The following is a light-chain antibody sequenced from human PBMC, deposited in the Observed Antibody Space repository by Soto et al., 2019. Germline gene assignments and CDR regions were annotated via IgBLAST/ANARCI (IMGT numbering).Light chain of an antibody. J-gene: IGLJ1*01. V-gene: IGLV2-14*03. CDR2: DVF. Sequence: QSALTQDASVSGSPGQSIAISCTGTSSDVGGYNYVSWYQHRPGKAPKLIIYDVFIRPSGVSDRFSGSKSGNTASLTISALQAEDEADYYCTSWTSTSTYVFGSGTQLTVL. CDR3: TSWTSTSTYV. CDR1: SSDVGGYNY.